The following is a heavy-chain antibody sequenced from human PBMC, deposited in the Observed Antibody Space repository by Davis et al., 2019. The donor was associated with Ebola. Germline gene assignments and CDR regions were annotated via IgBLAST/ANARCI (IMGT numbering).Heavy chain of an antibody. D-gene: IGHD1-1*01. CDR3: ARGTGTINFQY. Sequence: PSETLSLTCTVSGASSSSDCWSWIRQPAGRGLEWIGHVYTSGKTSDNPSLRSRVTMSLDTSKNQFSLKLSSVTAADTAVYYCARGTGTINFQYWGQGTLVTVSS. CDR2: VYTSGKT. CDR1: GASSSSDC. V-gene: IGHV4-4*07. J-gene: IGHJ4*02.